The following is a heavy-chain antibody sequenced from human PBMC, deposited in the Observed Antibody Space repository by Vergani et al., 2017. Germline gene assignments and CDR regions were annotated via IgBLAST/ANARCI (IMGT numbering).Heavy chain of an antibody. V-gene: IGHV5-51*01. CDR1: GYSFTNYW. D-gene: IGHD2-2*01. J-gene: IGHJ3*02. Sequence: EVQLVQSGAEVQKPGESLKISCKGSGYSFTNYWIGWVRQMPGKGLDWMGIIYPGDSATRYSPSFQGQVTIAGDKSISTAYLQWSSLKATDTAMYFCARINDCSSTSCYYVFDIWGQGTMLTVSS. CDR2: IYPGDSAT. CDR3: ARINDCSSTSCYYVFDI.